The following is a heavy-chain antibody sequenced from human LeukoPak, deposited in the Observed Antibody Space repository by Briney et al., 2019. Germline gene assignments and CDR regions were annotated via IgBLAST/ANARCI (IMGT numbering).Heavy chain of an antibody. CDR1: GYTFTGYY. Sequence: ASVKVSCKASGYTFTGYYMHWVRQAPGQGLEWMGWINPNSGGTNYAQKFQGRVTMTRDTSISTAYMELSRLRPDDTAVYYCARASRGYSYGCFDYWGQGTLVTVSS. CDR2: INPNSGGT. J-gene: IGHJ4*02. D-gene: IGHD5-18*01. V-gene: IGHV1-2*02. CDR3: ARASRGYSYGCFDY.